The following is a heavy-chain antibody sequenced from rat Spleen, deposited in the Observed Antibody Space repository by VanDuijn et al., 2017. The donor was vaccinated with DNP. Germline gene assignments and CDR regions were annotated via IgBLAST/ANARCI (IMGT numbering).Heavy chain of an antibody. CDR3: ATGVYGGYEDWFAY. V-gene: IGHV5-20*01. Sequence: EVQLVESGGGLVQPGRSLKLSCAASGFTFSYSDLAWVRQAPTKGLEWVAYMRYEGGTTYHGDSVKGRFTISRDDAETTLYLQMDSLRSEDTATYYCATGVYGGYEDWFAYWGPGTLVTVSS. D-gene: IGHD1-11*01. CDR1: GFTFSYSD. CDR2: MRYEGGTT. J-gene: IGHJ3*01.